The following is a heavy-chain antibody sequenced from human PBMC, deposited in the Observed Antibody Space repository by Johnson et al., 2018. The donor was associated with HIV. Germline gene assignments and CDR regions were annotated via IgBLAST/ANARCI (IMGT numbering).Heavy chain of an antibody. CDR2: ISYDGSNK. CDR1: GFTFSSYA. Sequence: QVQLVESGGGVVQPGRSLRLSCAASGFTFSSYAIHWVRQAPGKGLEWVAVISYDGSNKYYADSVKGRFTISRDNSKNTLYLQMNSLRAEDTAVYYCAKDSSSWYGGAFDIWGQGTMVTVSS. J-gene: IGHJ3*02. V-gene: IGHV3-30*04. D-gene: IGHD6-13*01. CDR3: AKDSSSWYGGAFDI.